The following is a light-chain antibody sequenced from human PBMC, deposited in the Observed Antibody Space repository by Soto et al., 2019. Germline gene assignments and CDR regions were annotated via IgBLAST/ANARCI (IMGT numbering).Light chain of an antibody. CDR2: GAS. CDR1: QSVSSN. J-gene: IGKJ1*01. CDR3: QQYHNWPPRT. Sequence: EIVMTQSPATLYVSPGERVTLSCRASQSVSSNLAWYQQKPGQAPRLLIYGASTRATGIPARFSGGGSGTEFTLTISSLQSEDFAVYYCQQYHNWPPRTFGQGTKVEIK. V-gene: IGKV3-15*01.